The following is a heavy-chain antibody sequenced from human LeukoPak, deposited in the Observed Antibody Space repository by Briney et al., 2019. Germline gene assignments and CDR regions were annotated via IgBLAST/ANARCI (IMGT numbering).Heavy chain of an antibody. V-gene: IGHV3-21*01. CDR2: INTDGSYI. J-gene: IGHJ3*02. CDR1: AFSFGSYS. D-gene: IGHD3-3*01. Sequence: GGSLRPSCAAAAFSFGSYSIHLVRHAPGRGLEWVSCINTDGSYIFYADSVKGAFTIHRTDATNSLYLRTNSLRHEYTALYYCVRGDDFWGARNAFATSGQGKLVTPSS. CDR3: VRGDDFWGARNAFAT.